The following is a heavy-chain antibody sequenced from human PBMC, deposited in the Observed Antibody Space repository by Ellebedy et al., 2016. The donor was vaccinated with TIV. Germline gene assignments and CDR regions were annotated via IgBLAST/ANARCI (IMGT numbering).Heavy chain of an antibody. J-gene: IGHJ5*02. CDR3: ARDPALPRGRFDT. Sequence: MPSETLSLPCTVSGGSISDSDYYWDWIRQPPGKGLEWIGSINYRGSTYYNPSLKSRITISVHTSKNQFSLNLSSVPAADTAVYYCARDPALPRGRFDTWGQGTLVTVSS. CDR2: INYRGST. V-gene: IGHV4-39*07. CDR1: GGSISDSDYY.